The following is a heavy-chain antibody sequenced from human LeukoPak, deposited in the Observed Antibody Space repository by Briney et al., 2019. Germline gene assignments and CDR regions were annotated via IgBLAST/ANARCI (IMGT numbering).Heavy chain of an antibody. CDR1: GFTFSTYV. CDR3: VRGTGY. V-gene: IGHV3-64D*06. CDR2: ISSNGDNT. Sequence: GGSLRLSCSVSGFTFSTYVMHWVRQAPGKGLEYVSAISSNGDNTYHADSVKGRFTISRDNSKNTLYLQMGSLRADDTAVYYCVRGTGYWGQGTLVTVSS. J-gene: IGHJ4*02.